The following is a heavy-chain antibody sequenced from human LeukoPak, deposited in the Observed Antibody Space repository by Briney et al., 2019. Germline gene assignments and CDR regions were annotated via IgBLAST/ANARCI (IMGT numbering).Heavy chain of an antibody. CDR2: ISYTGST. Sequence: SETLSLTCSVSGGSMSNNYWGWIRQPPGRGLEWIGYISYTGSTSYTPSLKSRVSIFLETPRNQFSLEVSSVIAADTAVYYCARLQSANHDNGYYTGGFYYMDVWGKGTPVTVSS. CDR3: ARLQSANHDNGYYTGGFYYMDV. CDR1: GGSMSNNY. V-gene: IGHV4-59*08. J-gene: IGHJ6*03. D-gene: IGHD4-17*01.